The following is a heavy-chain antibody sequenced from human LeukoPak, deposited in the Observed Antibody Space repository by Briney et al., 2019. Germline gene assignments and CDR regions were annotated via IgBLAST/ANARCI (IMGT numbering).Heavy chain of an antibody. D-gene: IGHD1-26*01. V-gene: IGHV3-23*01. CDR2: ISGSGGST. Sequence: ETLSLTCTVSGGSVSSGSYYWSWIRQPPGKGLEWVSAISGSGGSTYYADSVKGRFTISRDNSKNTLYLQMNSLRAEDTAVYYCAKDTRYSGSYYFVFDYWGQGTLVTVSS. CDR3: AKDTRYSGSYYFVFDY. J-gene: IGHJ4*02. CDR1: GGSVSSGSYY.